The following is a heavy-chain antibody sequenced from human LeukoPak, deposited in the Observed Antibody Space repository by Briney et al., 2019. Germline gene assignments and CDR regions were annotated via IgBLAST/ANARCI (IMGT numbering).Heavy chain of an antibody. CDR3: ATGFNWFDP. Sequence: SETLSLTCTVSSASISSSPYYWGWIRQSPGKGLEWIGSIYHSGSTYYNPSLKSRVTISVDMSKNQFSLKLSSVTAADTAVYYCATGFNWFDPWGQGTLVTVSS. CDR2: IYHSGST. J-gene: IGHJ5*02. CDR1: SASISSSPYY. V-gene: IGHV4-39*07.